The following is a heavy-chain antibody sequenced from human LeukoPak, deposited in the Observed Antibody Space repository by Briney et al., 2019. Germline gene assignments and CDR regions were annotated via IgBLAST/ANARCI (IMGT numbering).Heavy chain of an antibody. CDR3: AKGASFGELTYYFDY. J-gene: IGHJ4*02. CDR2: ISGSGGST. V-gene: IGHV3-23*01. CDR1: GFTSSSYA. D-gene: IGHD3-10*01. Sequence: PGGSLRLSCAASGFTSSSYAMSWVRQAPGKGLEWVSAISGSGGSTYYADSVKGRFTISRDNSKNTLYLQMNSLRAEDTAVYYCAKGASFGELTYYFDYWGQGTLVTVSS.